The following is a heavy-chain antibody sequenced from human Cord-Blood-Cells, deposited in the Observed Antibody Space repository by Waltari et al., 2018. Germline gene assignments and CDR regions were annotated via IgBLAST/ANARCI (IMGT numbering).Heavy chain of an antibody. D-gene: IGHD3-22*01. CDR2: IIPIFVTA. Sequence: QVQLVQSGAEVKKPGSSVKVSCKASGGTFSSYAISWVRQAPGQGLEWMGGIIPIFVTANYAQKFQGRVTITADESTSTAYMELSSLRSEDTAVYYCARLGPEDSPFLNWFDPWGQGTLVTVSS. J-gene: IGHJ5*02. CDR1: GGTFSSYA. V-gene: IGHV1-69*01. CDR3: ARLGPEDSPFLNWFDP.